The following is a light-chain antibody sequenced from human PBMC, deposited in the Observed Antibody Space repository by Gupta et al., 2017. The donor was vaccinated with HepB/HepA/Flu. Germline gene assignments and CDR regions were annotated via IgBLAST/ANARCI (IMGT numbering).Light chain of an antibody. Sequence: EIVMTQSPATLSVSPGERATLFCRASQSVSNLAWYQQEPGQAPRLLIYGASTRATGIPARFSGNGSGTEFTLTISSLQSEDFAVYYCQQYDKWPSWTFGQGTKVEIK. CDR3: QQYDKWPSWT. CDR1: QSVSN. V-gene: IGKV3-15*01. CDR2: GAS. J-gene: IGKJ1*01.